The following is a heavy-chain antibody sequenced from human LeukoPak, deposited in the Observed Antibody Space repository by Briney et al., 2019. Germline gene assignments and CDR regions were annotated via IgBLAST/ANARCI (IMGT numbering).Heavy chain of an antibody. CDR3: VRHYYYGSFSRMDV. J-gene: IGHJ6*04. CDR1: GGSFSDYY. V-gene: IGHV4-34*01. CDR2: INHSGSP. D-gene: IGHD3-10*01. Sequence: SETLSLTCPVYGGSFSDYYWTWIRQSPGKGLEWIGEINHSGSPNFNPSLTSRVTMSLDTSKKQFSLKLSSVTAVDTAVYYCVRHYYYGSFSRMDVWGKGITVTVTS.